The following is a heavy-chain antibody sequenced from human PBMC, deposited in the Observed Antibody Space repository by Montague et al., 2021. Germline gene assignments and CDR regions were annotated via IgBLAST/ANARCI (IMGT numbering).Heavy chain of an antibody. CDR1: GYSFAPYW. Sequence: QSGAEVKKPGESLRISCKASGYSFAPYWIGWVRQMPGKGLEWMGIIFPYDSDTKYSPSFQGQVNISADKSISTAYLQWTSLKASDSAMYYCARRSSTWPLYYFDYWGQGTLVIVSS. CDR3: ARRSSTWPLYYFDY. D-gene: IGHD6-13*01. V-gene: IGHV5-51*01. CDR2: IFPYDSDT. J-gene: IGHJ4*02.